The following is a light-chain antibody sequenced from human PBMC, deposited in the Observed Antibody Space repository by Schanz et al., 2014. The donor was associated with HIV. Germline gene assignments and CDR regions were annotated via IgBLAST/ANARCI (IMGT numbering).Light chain of an antibody. V-gene: IGKV1-5*03. J-gene: IGKJ1*01. CDR3: QQYSYFST. Sequence: DIHMTQSPSTLSASVGDRVTITCRASQSIRSWLAWYQQKPGGAPNLLIYQASTLETGVPSRFSASGSGTEFTLSISSLQPDDFATYYCQQYSYFSTFGQGTKVEIK. CDR1: QSIRSW. CDR2: QAS.